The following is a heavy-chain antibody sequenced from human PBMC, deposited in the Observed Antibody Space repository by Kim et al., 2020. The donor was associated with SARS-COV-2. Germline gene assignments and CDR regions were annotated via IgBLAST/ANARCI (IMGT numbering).Heavy chain of an antibody. V-gene: IGHV3-21*01. Sequence: GGSLRLSCAASGFTFSDCTMTWVRQAPGKGLEWVSSIDNRANFIHYADSVKGRFTISRDNAKNSSYLHMNSLRVEDTAVYFCARNPTSDPANDYWGQGTLVTVSS. J-gene: IGHJ4*02. CDR1: GFTFSDCT. CDR2: IDNRANFI. CDR3: ARNPTSDPANDY.